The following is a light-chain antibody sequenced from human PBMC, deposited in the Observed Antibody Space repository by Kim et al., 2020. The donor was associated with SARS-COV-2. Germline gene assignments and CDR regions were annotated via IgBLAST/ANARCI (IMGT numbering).Light chain of an antibody. CDR2: QDS. J-gene: IGLJ2*01. Sequence: VSTGQTASITCSGDKLGDKYACWYQQKPGQSPVLVIYQDSKRPSGIPERFSGSNSGNTANLTISGTQAMDEADYYCQAWDSSTVVFGGGTQLTVL. CDR3: QAWDSSTVV. V-gene: IGLV3-1*01. CDR1: KLGDKY.